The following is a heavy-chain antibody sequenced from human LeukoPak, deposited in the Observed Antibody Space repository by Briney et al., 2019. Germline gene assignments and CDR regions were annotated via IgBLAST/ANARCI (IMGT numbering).Heavy chain of an antibody. Sequence: ASVKVSCKASGYTFTGYYMEWVRQAPGQGLEWMGWINPNSGGTDYAQKFQGRVTMTRDTSMNTAYMELSGLRSDDTAVYYCARGGVVVVGAKNWFDPWGQGTLVTVSS. D-gene: IGHD2-15*01. J-gene: IGHJ5*01. CDR1: GYTFTGYY. CDR3: ARGGVVVVGAKNWFDP. CDR2: INPNSGGT. V-gene: IGHV1-2*02.